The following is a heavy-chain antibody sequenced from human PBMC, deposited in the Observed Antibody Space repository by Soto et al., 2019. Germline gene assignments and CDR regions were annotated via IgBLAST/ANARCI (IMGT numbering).Heavy chain of an antibody. D-gene: IGHD2-2*01. Sequence: KGLEWVSAISGSGGRPSYADSVQGRFTISRDNPKNTLYLQMNSLRVEDTAMYYCAKARCSTTNCYVPDYWGQRTLLSVSS. V-gene: IGHV3-23*01. CDR2: ISGSGGRP. J-gene: IGHJ4*02. CDR3: AKARCSTTNCYVPDY.